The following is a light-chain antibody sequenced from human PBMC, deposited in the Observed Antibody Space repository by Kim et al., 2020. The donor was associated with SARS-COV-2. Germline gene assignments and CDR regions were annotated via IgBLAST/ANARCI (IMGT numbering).Light chain of an antibody. V-gene: IGLV1-44*01. CDR3: AVWNDSLNNL. Sequence: PGQRATISCSGSSSNIGSYSVNWYQQLPGAAPKLLIYNNNQRPSGVPDRFSGSKSGTSASLAISGLQSEDEADYFCAVWNDSLNNLFGGGTQLTVL. CDR1: SSNIGSYS. J-gene: IGLJ2*01. CDR2: NNN.